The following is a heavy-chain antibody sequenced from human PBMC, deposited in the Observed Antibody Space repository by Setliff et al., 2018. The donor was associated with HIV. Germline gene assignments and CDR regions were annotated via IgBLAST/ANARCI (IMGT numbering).Heavy chain of an antibody. V-gene: IGHV3-7*03. CDR2: IKQGGSEN. Sequence: GGSLRLSCAASGFTFSNYWMSWVRQAPGKGLEWVANIKQGGSENYYVDSVKGRFIASTDNAKNSLFLEMNSLKAEDTAVYYCARAYNVYDYRFDSSGYDYWGQGTLVTVSS. D-gene: IGHD3-22*01. J-gene: IGHJ4*02. CDR3: ARAYNVYDYRFDSSGYDY. CDR1: GFTFSNYW.